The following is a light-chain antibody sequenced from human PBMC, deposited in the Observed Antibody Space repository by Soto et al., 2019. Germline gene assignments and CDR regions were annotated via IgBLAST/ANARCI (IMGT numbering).Light chain of an antibody. CDR3: CSYAGSYTYVV. CDR1: SSDVGGYNY. J-gene: IGLJ2*01. V-gene: IGLV2-11*01. CDR2: DVS. Sequence: QSVLTQPRSLSGSPGQSVTISCTGTSSDVGGYNYVSWYQQHPGKAPKLMISDVSKRPSGVPDRFSGSKSGNTASLTISGLQAEDEADYYCCSYAGSYTYVVFGGGTKVTVL.